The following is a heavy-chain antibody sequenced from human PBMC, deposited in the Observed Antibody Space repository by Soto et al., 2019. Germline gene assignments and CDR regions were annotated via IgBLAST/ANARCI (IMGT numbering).Heavy chain of an antibody. D-gene: IGHD5-18*01. CDR2: INAGNGNT. Sequence: EASVKVSCKASGYTFTSYAMHWVRQAPGQRLEWMGWINAGNGNTKYSQKFQGRVTITRDTSASTAYMELSSLRSEDTAMYYCARTESGYSYGFADVWGQGTTVTVSS. CDR3: ARTESGYSYGFADV. J-gene: IGHJ6*02. V-gene: IGHV1-3*01. CDR1: GYTFTSYA.